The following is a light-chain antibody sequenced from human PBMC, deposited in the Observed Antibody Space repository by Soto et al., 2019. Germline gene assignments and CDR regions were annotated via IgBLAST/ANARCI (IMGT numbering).Light chain of an antibody. CDR3: LSYASDMSSPRYV. Sequence: QSVLTQPPSVSGAPGQRVTISCTGSSSNIGAGRDVHWYQQLPGTAPKLLIYGDSNRPSGVPARFSGSKSGASASLAITGLQAEDEAEYHCLSYASDMSSPRYVFGPGTKVTVL. V-gene: IGLV1-40*01. J-gene: IGLJ1*01. CDR2: GDS. CDR1: SSNIGAGRD.